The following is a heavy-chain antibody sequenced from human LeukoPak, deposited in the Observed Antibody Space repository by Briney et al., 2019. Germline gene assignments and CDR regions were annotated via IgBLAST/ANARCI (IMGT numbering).Heavy chain of an antibody. CDR2: ISGSGGST. Sequence: GGSLRLSCAASGFTYSSYAMSWVRQAPGKGLEWVSAISGSGGSTYYADSVKGRFTISRDNSKNTLYLQMNSLRAEDTAVYYCAKDRSGWTDLGYFDYWGQGTLVTVSS. D-gene: IGHD6-19*01. CDR1: GFTYSSYA. J-gene: IGHJ4*02. V-gene: IGHV3-23*01. CDR3: AKDRSGWTDLGYFDY.